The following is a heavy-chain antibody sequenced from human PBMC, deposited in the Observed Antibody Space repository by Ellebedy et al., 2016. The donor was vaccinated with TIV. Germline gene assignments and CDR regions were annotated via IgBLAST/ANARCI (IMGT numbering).Heavy chain of an antibody. J-gene: IGHJ3*02. D-gene: IGHD5-18*01. Sequence: GESLKISXAASGFTFSSYAMNWVRQAPGKGLEWVSAISGSGAETHYADSVKGRFTISKDNPKKTMYLEMNSLRAEDTAVYYCAKGIQLWSATFYASDIWGQGTMVSVS. CDR1: GFTFSSYA. CDR2: ISGSGAET. CDR3: AKGIQLWSATFYASDI. V-gene: IGHV3-23*01.